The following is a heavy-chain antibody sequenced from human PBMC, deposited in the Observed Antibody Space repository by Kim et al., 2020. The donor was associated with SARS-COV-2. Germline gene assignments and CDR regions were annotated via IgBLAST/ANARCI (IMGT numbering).Heavy chain of an antibody. CDR3: SRYYCRNGICRGFDF. Sequence: SETLSLTCTVSGGSITPYFWSWVRQPPRKGLEWIGYIYYDGSTNYNPYNPSLKSRSAMSVDRSQNQFSLRLSSVTAADTAIYYWSRYYCRNGICRGFDF. D-gene: IGHD2-8*01. CDR1: GGSITPYF. CDR2: IYYDGST. V-gene: IGHV4-59*08. J-gene: IGHJ4*01.